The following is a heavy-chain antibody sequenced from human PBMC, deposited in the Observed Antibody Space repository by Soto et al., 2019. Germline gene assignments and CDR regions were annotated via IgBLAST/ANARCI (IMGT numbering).Heavy chain of an antibody. V-gene: IGHV1-69*06. CDR2: IIPIFGTA. CDR1: GGTFSSYA. J-gene: IGHJ2*01. Sequence: QVQLVQSGAEVKKPGSSVKVSCKASGGTFSSYAISWVRQAPGQGLEWMGGIIPIFGTANYAQKFQGRVTITADKSTSTAYMELSSLRSEDTAVYYCVGWDTAMAYWYFDLWGRGTLVTVSS. D-gene: IGHD5-18*01. CDR3: VGWDTAMAYWYFDL.